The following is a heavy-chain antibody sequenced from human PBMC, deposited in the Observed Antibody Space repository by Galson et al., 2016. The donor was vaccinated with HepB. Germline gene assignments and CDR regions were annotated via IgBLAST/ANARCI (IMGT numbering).Heavy chain of an antibody. CDR2: ISGSGLKT. CDR3: AKFQMAVNGNVGYFDY. Sequence: SLRLSCAASGFTFDTHAMNWVRQAPGKGLEWVSAISGSGLKTDYADSVKGRFTIFRDNSKNTVSLQMSNLRVGDTAVYYCAKFQMAVNGNVGYFDYWGQGALVTVSS. D-gene: IGHD6-19*01. V-gene: IGHV3-23*01. CDR1: GFTFDTHA. J-gene: IGHJ4*02.